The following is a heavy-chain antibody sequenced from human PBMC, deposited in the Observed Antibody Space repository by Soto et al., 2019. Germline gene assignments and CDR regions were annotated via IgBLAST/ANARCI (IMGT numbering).Heavy chain of an antibody. CDR3: ARSGNDFWSGYYTDYFDY. D-gene: IGHD3-3*01. V-gene: IGHV1-18*04. Sequence: QVQLVQSGAEVKKPGASVKVSCKVSGYTFTSYGISWVREAPGQGLEWMGWISAYNGNTNYAQKLQGRVTMTTDTSTSTAYMELRSLRSDDTAVYYCARSGNDFWSGYYTDYFDYWGQGTLVTVSS. CDR2: ISAYNGNT. J-gene: IGHJ4*02. CDR1: GYTFTSYG.